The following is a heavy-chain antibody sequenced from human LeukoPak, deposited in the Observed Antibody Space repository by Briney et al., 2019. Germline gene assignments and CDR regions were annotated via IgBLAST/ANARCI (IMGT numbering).Heavy chain of an antibody. CDR3: AKDPGGYEFTWFDP. D-gene: IGHD5-12*01. Sequence: GGSLRLSCAASGFTVSSNYMSWVRQAPGKGLEWVSVIYSGGSTYYADSVKGRFTISRDNSKNTLYLQMNSLRAEDTAVYYCAKDPGGYEFTWFDPWGQGTLVTVSS. CDR1: GFTVSSNY. V-gene: IGHV3-53*01. J-gene: IGHJ5*02. CDR2: IYSGGST.